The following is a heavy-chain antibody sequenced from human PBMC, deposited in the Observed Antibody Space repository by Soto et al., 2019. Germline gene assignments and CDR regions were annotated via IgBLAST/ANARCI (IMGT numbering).Heavy chain of an antibody. Sequence: QMQLQESGPGLVKPSETLSLICSVSGDSITAYYLSWLRQSPGKELEWIGYIYHNGETNYNPSLKSRVTISADTSKTQFSLRLGSVTAADTGVYYCERDKGGEFLKGSGMDVWGQGTTVIVSS. CDR2: IYHNGET. D-gene: IGHD3-10*01. J-gene: IGHJ6*02. CDR3: ERDKGGEFLKGSGMDV. V-gene: IGHV4-59*01. CDR1: GDSITAYY.